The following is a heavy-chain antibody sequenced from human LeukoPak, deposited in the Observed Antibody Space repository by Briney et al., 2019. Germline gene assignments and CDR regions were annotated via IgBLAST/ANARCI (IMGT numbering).Heavy chain of an antibody. CDR1: EFTFSNYA. Sequence: PGRSLRLSCAASEFTFSNYAMHWVRQAPGKGLEWVAVISYDGSNKYYADSVKGRFTISRDNAKNSLYLQMNSLRAEDTAVYYCARDRHPYSYGWIAFDYWGQGTLVTVSS. D-gene: IGHD5-18*01. V-gene: IGHV3-30*04. J-gene: IGHJ4*02. CDR2: ISYDGSNK. CDR3: ARDRHPYSYGWIAFDY.